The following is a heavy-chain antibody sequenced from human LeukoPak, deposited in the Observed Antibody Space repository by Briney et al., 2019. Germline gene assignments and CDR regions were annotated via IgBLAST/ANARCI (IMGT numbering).Heavy chain of an antibody. V-gene: IGHV3-30*04. CDR2: ISSDGRTE. J-gene: IGHJ4*02. D-gene: IGHD6-25*01. CDR3: ARGWGSGAWLIDS. Sequence: GGSLRLSCAASGFTFSSYAMHWVRQGPGKGLEWVAFISSDGRTEYNADSVKGRFTISRDNSKNTLYLQMNSLTTEGTAVYYCARGWGSGAWLIDSWGQGTLVSVSS. CDR1: GFTFSSYA.